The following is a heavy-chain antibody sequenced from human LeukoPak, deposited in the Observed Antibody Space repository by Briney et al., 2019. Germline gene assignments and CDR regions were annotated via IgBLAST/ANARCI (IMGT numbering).Heavy chain of an antibody. V-gene: IGHV1-2*02. D-gene: IGHD3-10*01. Sequence: ASVKVSCKASGYTFTGYYMHWVRQAPGQGLEWMGWINPNSGGTNYAQKFQGRVTMTRDTSISTAYMGLSRLRSDDTAVYYCARARKLLWFRELGPNWFDPWGQGTLVTVSS. CDR2: INPNSGGT. J-gene: IGHJ5*02. CDR1: GYTFTGYY. CDR3: ARARKLLWFRELGPNWFDP.